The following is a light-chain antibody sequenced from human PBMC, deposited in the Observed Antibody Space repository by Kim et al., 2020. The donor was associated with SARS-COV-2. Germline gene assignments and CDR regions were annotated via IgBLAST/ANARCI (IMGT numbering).Light chain of an antibody. V-gene: IGLV3-19*01. J-gene: IGLJ2*01. CDR1: SLRSYY. CDR2: GKN. Sequence: SSELTQDPAVSVALGQTVRITCQGDSLRSYYASWYQQKPGQAPVLVIYGKNNRPSGIPDRFSGSSSGNTASLPITGAQAEAEADYYCNSRDSSGNHVVFG. CDR3: NSRDSSGNHVV.